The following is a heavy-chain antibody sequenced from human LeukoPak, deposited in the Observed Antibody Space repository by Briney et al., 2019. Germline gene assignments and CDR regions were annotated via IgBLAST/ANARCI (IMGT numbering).Heavy chain of an antibody. V-gene: IGHV4-31*03. CDR1: GVSINTGGYY. D-gene: IGHD3/OR15-3a*01. Sequence: PSQTLSLTCSVSGVSINTGGYYWHWLRQLPGKGLEWIGHISNSGSSYYNPSLQSRVTMSADTSRSQFSLYLGSVTAADTAVYYCAGTGYYSPFLDYWGQGTLVTVSS. CDR3: AGTGYYSPFLDY. CDR2: ISNSGSS. J-gene: IGHJ4*02.